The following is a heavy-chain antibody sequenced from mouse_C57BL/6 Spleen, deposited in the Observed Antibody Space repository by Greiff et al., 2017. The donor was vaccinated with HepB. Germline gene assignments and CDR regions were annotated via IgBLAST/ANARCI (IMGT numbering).Heavy chain of an antibody. CDR1: GFTFSDYG. V-gene: IGHV5-17*01. CDR3: ARGGVITTVVAPFDY. D-gene: IGHD1-1*01. J-gene: IGHJ2*01. Sequence: EVMLVESGGGLVKPGGSLKLSCAASGFTFSDYGMHWVRQAPEKGLEWVAYISSGSSTIYYADTVKGRFTISRDNAKNTLFLQMTSLRSEDTAMYYCARGGVITTVVAPFDYWGQGTTLTVSS. CDR2: ISSGSSTI.